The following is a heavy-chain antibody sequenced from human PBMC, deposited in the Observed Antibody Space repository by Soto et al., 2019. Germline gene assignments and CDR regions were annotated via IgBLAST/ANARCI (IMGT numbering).Heavy chain of an antibody. CDR3: VRDRGYTGYDFAY. D-gene: IGHD5-12*01. Sequence: EVQLVESGGGLVQPGGSPRLSCAASGFTFSRYAMNWVRQAPGKGLEWVSYINHDSGTIYYADSVKGRFTIYRDNDNNLLSLQMNSLRAEDTAVYYCVRDRGYTGYDFAYWGQGTLVTVSS. J-gene: IGHJ4*02. V-gene: IGHV3-48*01. CDR1: GFTFSRYA. CDR2: INHDSGTI.